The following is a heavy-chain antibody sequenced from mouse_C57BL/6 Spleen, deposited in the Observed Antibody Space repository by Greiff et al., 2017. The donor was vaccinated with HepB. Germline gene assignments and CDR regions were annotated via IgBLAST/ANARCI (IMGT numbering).Heavy chain of an antibody. CDR2: INPYNGGT. CDR1: GYTFTDYY. Sequence: VQLQQSGPVLVKPGASVKMSCKASGYTFTDYYMNWVKQSHGKSLEWIGVINPYNGGTSYNQKFKGKATLTVDKSSSTAYMELNSLTSEDSAVYYCARNNYGSSYYFDYWGQGTTLTVSS. J-gene: IGHJ2*01. V-gene: IGHV1-19*01. CDR3: ARNNYGSSYYFDY. D-gene: IGHD1-1*01.